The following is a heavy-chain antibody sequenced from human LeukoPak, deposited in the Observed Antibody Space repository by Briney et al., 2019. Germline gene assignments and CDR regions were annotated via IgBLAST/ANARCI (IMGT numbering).Heavy chain of an antibody. CDR3: ARSGTVTTLDY. J-gene: IGHJ4*02. V-gene: IGHV3-21*01. D-gene: IGHD4-17*01. CDR2: ISSSYI. CDR1: GFTFSSYS. Sequence: GGSLRLSCAASGFTFSSYSMNWVRQAPGKGLEWVSSISSSYIYYADSVKGRFTISRDNAKNSLYLQMNSLRAEDTAVYYCARSGTVTTLDYWGQGTLVTVSS.